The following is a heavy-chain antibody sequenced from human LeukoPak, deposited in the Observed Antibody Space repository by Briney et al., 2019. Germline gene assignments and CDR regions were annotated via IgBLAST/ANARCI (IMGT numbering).Heavy chain of an antibody. CDR2: ISSDGSST. J-gene: IGHJ6*03. CDR1: GFTFRSYW. D-gene: IGHD1-26*01. CDR3: ARQWELPGANYMDV. Sequence: GGSLRLSCAASGFTFRSYWMHWVRQAPGKGLVWVSRISSDGSSTIYADSVKGRFTMSRENAYNTLYLQMNSLRGEDTAVYYCARQWELPGANYMDVWGKGTTVTVSS. V-gene: IGHV3-74*01.